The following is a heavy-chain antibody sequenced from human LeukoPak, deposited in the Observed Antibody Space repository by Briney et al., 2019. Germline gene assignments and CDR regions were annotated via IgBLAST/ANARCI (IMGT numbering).Heavy chain of an antibody. V-gene: IGHV4-34*01. CDR2: IYYSGST. J-gene: IGHJ4*02. CDR1: GGSFSGYY. Sequence: SETLSLTCAVYGGSFSGYYWSWIRQPPGKGLEWIGSIYYSGSTYYNPSLKSRVTISVDTSKNQFSLKLSSVTAADTAVYYCAREFYGSGSYSIDYWGQGTLVTVSS. CDR3: AREFYGSGSYSIDY. D-gene: IGHD3-10*01.